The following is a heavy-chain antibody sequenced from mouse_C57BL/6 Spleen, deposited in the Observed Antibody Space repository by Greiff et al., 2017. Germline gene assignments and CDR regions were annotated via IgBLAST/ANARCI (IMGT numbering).Heavy chain of an antibody. Sequence: VQLQQSGPELVKPGASVKISCKASGYTFTDYYMNWVKQSHGKSLEWIGDINPNNGGTSYNQKFKGKATLTVDKSSSTAYMELRSLTSEDSSVYYCARDSNYGYWGQGTTLTVSS. D-gene: IGHD2-5*01. CDR2: INPNNGGT. V-gene: IGHV1-26*01. CDR3: ARDSNYGY. CDR1: GYTFTDYY. J-gene: IGHJ2*01.